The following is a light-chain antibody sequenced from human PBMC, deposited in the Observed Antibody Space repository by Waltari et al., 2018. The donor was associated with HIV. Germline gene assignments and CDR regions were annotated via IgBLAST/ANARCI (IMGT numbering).Light chain of an antibody. CDR3: QVWDSATDHVL. V-gene: IGLV3-21*04. Sequence: SSSLTQPPSVSVAPGETATITCGAINIERKSVHWYQQKAGQAPVVVMSYDTDRPAGIAERFSGFNSGHSATLIISRVGAGDEADYYCQVWDSATDHVLFGGGTRLTVL. CDR1: NIERKS. J-gene: IGLJ2*01. CDR2: YDT.